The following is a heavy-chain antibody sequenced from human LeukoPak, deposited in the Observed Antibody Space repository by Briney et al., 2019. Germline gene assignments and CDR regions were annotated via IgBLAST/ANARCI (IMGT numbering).Heavy chain of an antibody. D-gene: IGHD3-3*01. CDR3: AKLVPSDDFWSGYLGWFDP. V-gene: IGHV3-23*01. Sequence: GGSLRLSCGPSGFTFSSYAMSWVRQAPGKGLEWVSAISGSDGSTYYADSVKGRFTISRDKSKNTLYLQMNSLRAEDTAVYYCAKLVPSDDFWSGYLGWFDPWGQGTLVTVSS. J-gene: IGHJ5*02. CDR2: ISGSDGST. CDR1: GFTFSSYA.